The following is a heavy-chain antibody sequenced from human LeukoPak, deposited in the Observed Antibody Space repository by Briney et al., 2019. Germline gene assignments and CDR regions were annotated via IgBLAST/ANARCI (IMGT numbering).Heavy chain of an antibody. D-gene: IGHD3-9*01. J-gene: IGHJ3*02. CDR3: ARGRLYYDILTGYKPDAFGI. V-gene: IGHV4-31*03. Sequence: PSETLSLTCTVSGGSISSGGYYWSWIRQHPGKGLEWIGYIYYSGSTYYNPSLKSRVTISVDTSKNQFSLKLSSVTAADTAVYYCARGRLYYDILTGYKPDAFGIWGQGTMVTASS. CDR1: GGSISSGGYY. CDR2: IYYSGST.